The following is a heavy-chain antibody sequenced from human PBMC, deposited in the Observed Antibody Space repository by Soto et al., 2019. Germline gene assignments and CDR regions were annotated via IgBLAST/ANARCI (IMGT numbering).Heavy chain of an antibody. CDR2: IYYSGST. CDR1: GGSISSSSYY. J-gene: IGHJ4*02. D-gene: IGHD1-1*01. CDR3: ARQLWTGAKSVYY. V-gene: IGHV4-39*01. Sequence: QLQLQESGPGLVKPSETLSLTCTVSGGSISSSSYYWGWIRQPPGKGLEWIGSIYYSGSTYYNPSLKSRVTISVHTSKNQSSLQLSSVTAADTAVYYCARQLWTGAKSVYYWRQGTLVTVSS.